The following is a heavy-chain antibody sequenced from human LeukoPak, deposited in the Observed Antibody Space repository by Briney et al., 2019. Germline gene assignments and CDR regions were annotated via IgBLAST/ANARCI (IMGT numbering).Heavy chain of an antibody. CDR3: ARDSMATRDFQH. J-gene: IGHJ1*01. CDR1: GYTFTDYY. Sequence: ASVKVSCKASGYTFTDYYMHWVRQAPGQGLEWMGWINPNSGGTNYAQKFQGRVTMTRDTSISTAYMELSRLRSDDTAVYYCARDSMATRDFQHWGQGTLVTVSS. D-gene: IGHD5-24*01. CDR2: INPNSGGT. V-gene: IGHV1-2*02.